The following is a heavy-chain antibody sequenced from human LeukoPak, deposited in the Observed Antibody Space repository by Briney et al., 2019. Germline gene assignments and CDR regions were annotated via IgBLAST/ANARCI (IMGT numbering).Heavy chain of an antibody. V-gene: IGHV3-33*03. Sequence: GGSLRLSCAASGFTFSSYGMHWVRQAPGKGLEWVAVIWYDGSNKYYADSVKGRFTISRDNAKNSLYLQMNSLRAEDTAVYYCARWGYSSGYYYDYWGQGTLVTVSS. CDR3: ARWGYSSGYYYDY. CDR1: GFTFSSYG. D-gene: IGHD3-22*01. CDR2: IWYDGSNK. J-gene: IGHJ4*02.